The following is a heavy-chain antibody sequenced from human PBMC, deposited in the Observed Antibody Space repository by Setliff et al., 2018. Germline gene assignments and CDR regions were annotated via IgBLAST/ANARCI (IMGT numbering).Heavy chain of an antibody. CDR1: GFTFSGYS. CDR2: ISGSSNII. V-gene: IGHV3-48*01. D-gene: IGHD3-3*01. CDR3: AKDGDYNFWSGYFSAYYYYYYMDV. Sequence: PGGSLRLSCAASGFTFSGYSMNWVRQAPGKGLEWVSYISGSSNIISYADSVKGRFTISRDNAKNSLYLQMNSLRAEDTAVYYCAKDGDYNFWSGYFSAYYYYYYMDVWGKGTTVTVSS. J-gene: IGHJ6*03.